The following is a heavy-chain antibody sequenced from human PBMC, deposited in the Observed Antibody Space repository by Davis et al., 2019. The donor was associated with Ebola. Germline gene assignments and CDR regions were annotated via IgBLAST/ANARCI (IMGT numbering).Heavy chain of an antibody. CDR3: ATGARDMTEGCD. J-gene: IGHJ4*02. Sequence: ASVKVSCKASGYPFTASYIHWVRQAPGQGLEWMGWINPKSGDTNFAQQFQGRVTMTRDTSITTAYMELTAVIYEDTAMYYCATGARDMTEGCDWGQGTLVTVSS. CDR2: INPKSGDT. V-gene: IGHV1-2*02. D-gene: IGHD2-21*02. CDR1: GYPFTASY.